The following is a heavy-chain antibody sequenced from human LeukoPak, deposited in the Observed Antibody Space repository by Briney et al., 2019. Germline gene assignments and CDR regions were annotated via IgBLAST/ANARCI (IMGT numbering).Heavy chain of an antibody. J-gene: IGHJ4*02. CDR1: GFTVSSNY. Sequence: PGGSLRLSCAASGFTVSSNYMSWVRQAPGKGLEWVSLFYSTDTTYYADSVKGRFTISRDNCKNTLYLQMNSLRAEDTAMYYCARSSWPYYFDYWGQGTLVTVSS. CDR3: ARSSWPYYFDY. CDR2: FYSTDTT. D-gene: IGHD5-12*01. V-gene: IGHV3-53*01.